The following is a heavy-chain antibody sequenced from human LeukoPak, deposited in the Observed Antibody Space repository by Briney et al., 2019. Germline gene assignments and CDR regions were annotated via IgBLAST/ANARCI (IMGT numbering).Heavy chain of an antibody. V-gene: IGHV3-21*01. Sequence: GGSLRLSCAASGFTFSSYSMNWVRQAPGKGLEWVSSISSSSSYIYYADSVKGRFTISRDNAKNSLYLQMNSLRAEDTAVYYCAREGRDGYNFDGMDVWGQGTTVTVSS. J-gene: IGHJ6*02. CDR2: ISSSSSYI. D-gene: IGHD5-24*01. CDR3: AREGRDGYNFDGMDV. CDR1: GFTFSSYS.